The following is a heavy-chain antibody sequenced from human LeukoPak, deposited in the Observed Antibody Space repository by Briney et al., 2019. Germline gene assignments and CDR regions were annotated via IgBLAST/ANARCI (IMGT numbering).Heavy chain of an antibody. Sequence: SVKVSCKASGGTFSSYAISWVRQAPGQGLEWMGGIIPIFGTANYAQKFQGRVTITTDESTGTAYMELSSLRSEDTAVYYCANLFTSRNWFDPWGQGTLVTVSS. CDR1: GGTFSSYA. V-gene: IGHV1-69*05. CDR3: ANLFTSRNWFDP. CDR2: IIPIFGTA. D-gene: IGHD2-2*01. J-gene: IGHJ5*02.